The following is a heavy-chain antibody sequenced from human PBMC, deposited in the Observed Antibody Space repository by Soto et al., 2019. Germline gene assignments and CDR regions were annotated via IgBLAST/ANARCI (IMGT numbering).Heavy chain of an antibody. J-gene: IGHJ4*02. CDR1: GGSIGTYY. CDR3: ASGQQLGRNY. D-gene: IGHD6-13*01. CDR2: VFYSGSA. Sequence: SETLSLTCTVSGGSIGTYYWSWIRQPPGKGLEWIGYVFYSGSANYNPSLKSRVTMSVDTSKNQFSLTLTSINTADTAVYYCASGQQLGRNYWGQGTLVPVSS. V-gene: IGHV4-59*01.